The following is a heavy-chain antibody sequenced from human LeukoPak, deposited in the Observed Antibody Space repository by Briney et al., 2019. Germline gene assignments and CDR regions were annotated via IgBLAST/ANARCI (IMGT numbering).Heavy chain of an antibody. V-gene: IGHV1-46*01. J-gene: IGHJ3*02. CDR3: ARDSGYYYRSDTFDI. D-gene: IGHD3-22*01. CDR2: INPTGVST. Sequence: GASVKVSCKASGYTFTGYYIHWVRQAPRQGLEWMGIINPTGVSTTYAQKFQGRVTMTWDMSTSTVYMELSSLGSEDTAMYYCARDSGYYYRSDTFDIWGQGTMVSVSS. CDR1: GYTFTGYY.